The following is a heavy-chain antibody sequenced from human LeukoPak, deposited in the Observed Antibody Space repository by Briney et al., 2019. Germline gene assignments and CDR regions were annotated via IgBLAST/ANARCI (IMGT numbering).Heavy chain of an antibody. Sequence: PSETLSLTCTVSPGSISSYYWSWVRQPPGKGLEWIGYVYYSGSTTYNPSLKSRVTISIDTSRNQFSLKLSSVTAADTAVYYCARGNGERSYYMDVWGKGTTVTVSS. CDR1: PGSISSYY. J-gene: IGHJ6*03. CDR3: ARGNGERSYYMDV. CDR2: VYYSGST. V-gene: IGHV4-59*08. D-gene: IGHD4-17*01.